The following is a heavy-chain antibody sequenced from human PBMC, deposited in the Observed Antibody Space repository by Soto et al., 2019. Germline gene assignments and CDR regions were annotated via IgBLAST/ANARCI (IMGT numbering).Heavy chain of an antibody. D-gene: IGHD4-4*01. CDR1: GGSISTSRSY. CDR2: IYYSGST. J-gene: IGHJ4*02. Sequence: TETLSLNCNVSGGSISTSRSYWAWIRQPPGKGLESIAYIYYSGSTNYNPSLESRVTISVDTSKNQFSLKVSSATAADTAVYYCARHSNRNYGLYYFDYWGLGALVTVSS. CDR3: ARHSNRNYGLYYFDY. V-gene: IGHV4-61*05.